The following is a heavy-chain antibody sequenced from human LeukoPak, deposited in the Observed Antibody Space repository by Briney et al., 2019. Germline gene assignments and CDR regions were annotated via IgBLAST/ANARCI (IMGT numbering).Heavy chain of an antibody. V-gene: IGHV4-59*12. Sequence: SETLSLTCTVSGGSISSYYWSWIRQPPGKGLEWIGYIYYSGSTNYNPSLKSRVTITVDTSKNQFSLKLSSVTAADTAVYYCARAKWNYYYDSSGYLGHSGQRGYYYYMDVWGKGTTVTVSS. CDR1: GGSISSYY. CDR3: ARAKWNYYYDSSGYLGHSGQRGYYYYMDV. J-gene: IGHJ6*03. D-gene: IGHD3-22*01. CDR2: IYYSGST.